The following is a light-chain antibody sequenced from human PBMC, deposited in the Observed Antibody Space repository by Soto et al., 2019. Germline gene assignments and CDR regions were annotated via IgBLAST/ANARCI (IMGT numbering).Light chain of an antibody. CDR1: SSDVGGYNY. Sequence: QSALTQPASVSGSPGQSITISCTGTSSDVGGYNYVSWYQQHPGKVPKLMIYEVSNRPSGVSNRFSGSKSGNTASLTISELQAEDEADYYCSSYTSSNTSVFGGGTKVTVL. CDR2: EVS. V-gene: IGLV2-14*01. J-gene: IGLJ3*02. CDR3: SSYTSSNTSV.